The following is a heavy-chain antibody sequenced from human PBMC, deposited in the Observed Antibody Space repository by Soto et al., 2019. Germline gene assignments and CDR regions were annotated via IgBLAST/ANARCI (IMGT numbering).Heavy chain of an antibody. D-gene: IGHD2-2*01. CDR3: ARVVPGAEAWFGP. Sequence: ASVKVSCKTSGYTFSNYGITWVRQAPGQPLEXXXXXXXXXXXXXXXXXFQGRVSMTTDTSTTTAYMELRSLRSDDTAVYYCARVVPGAEAWFGPWGQGTLVTVSS. J-gene: IGHJ5*02. CDR2: XXXXXXXX. V-gene: IGHV1-18*01. CDR1: GYTFSNYG.